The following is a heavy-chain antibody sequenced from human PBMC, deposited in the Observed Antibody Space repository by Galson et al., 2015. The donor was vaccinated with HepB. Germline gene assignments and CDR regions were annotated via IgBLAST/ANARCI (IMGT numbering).Heavy chain of an antibody. CDR1: GGSFSGYY. V-gene: IGHV4-34*01. D-gene: IGHD2-2*02. J-gene: IGHJ5*02. CDR2: INHSGST. CDR3: ARGRRRVVVPAAIGAYNWFDP. Sequence: ETLSLTCAVYGGSFSGYYWSWIRQPPGKGLEWIGEINHSGSTNYNPSLKSRVTISVDTSKNQFSLKLSSVTAADTAVYYCARGRRRVVVPAAIGAYNWFDPWGQGTLVTVSS.